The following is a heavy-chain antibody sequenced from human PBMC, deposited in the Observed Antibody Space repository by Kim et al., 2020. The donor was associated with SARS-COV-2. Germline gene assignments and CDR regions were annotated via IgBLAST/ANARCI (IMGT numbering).Heavy chain of an antibody. CDR1: GFTFSHYW. CDR3: ARESREAFDTTGGTAGLGV. CDR2: INSDGSNP. J-gene: IGHJ6*02. Sequence: GGSLRLSCAASGFTFSHYWIHWVRQVPGEGLVWVSRINSDGSNPGYADSVKGRFTISRDNAKNTVYLQMNSLRVDDTAVYSCARESREAFDTTGGTAGLGVWGQGTTVTVSS. V-gene: IGHV3-74*01. D-gene: IGHD7-27*01.